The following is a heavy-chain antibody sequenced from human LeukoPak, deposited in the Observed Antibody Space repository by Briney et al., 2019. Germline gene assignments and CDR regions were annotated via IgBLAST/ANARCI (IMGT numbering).Heavy chain of an antibody. CDR3: ARHSGYITDGAFDH. CDR1: GGSISSYY. Sequence: SETLSLTCTVPGGSISSYYWSWIRQPPGKGLEWIGYIYYSGSTNYNPSLKSRVTISVDTSKNQFSLKLSSVTAADTAVYYCARHSGYITDGAFDHWGQGTLVTVSS. J-gene: IGHJ4*02. CDR2: IYYSGST. V-gene: IGHV4-59*08. D-gene: IGHD5-24*01.